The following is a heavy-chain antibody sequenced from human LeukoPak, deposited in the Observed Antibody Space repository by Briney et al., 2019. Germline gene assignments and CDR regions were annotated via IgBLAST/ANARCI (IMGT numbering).Heavy chain of an antibody. J-gene: IGHJ3*01. CDR3: ARDLEDSSPFGAFV. Sequence: PGGSLRLSCAASGFTFSNYGMHSVRQVPGKGLEWVAAIWFDGIRKYYADSVKGRLTISRDNSKNTLYLQMNSLRAEDTAVYYCARDLEDSSPFGAFVWGQGTMVTVSS. D-gene: IGHD3-22*01. V-gene: IGHV3-33*01. CDR2: IWFDGIRK. CDR1: GFTFSNYG.